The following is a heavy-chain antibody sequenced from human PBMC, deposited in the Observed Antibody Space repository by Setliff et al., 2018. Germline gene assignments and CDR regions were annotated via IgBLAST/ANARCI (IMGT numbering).Heavy chain of an antibody. V-gene: IGHV3-7*01. D-gene: IGHD6-25*01. J-gene: IGHJ3*02. Sequence: GGSLRLSCAASGFTLRSYWMSWVRQAPGKGLEWVANIKEDGSETYYGGSVKGRFTISRDNAKNSLYLQMNSLGAEDTAVYYCARSPANGGHDAFDIWGQGTMVTVSS. CDR2: IKEDGSET. CDR3: ARSPANGGHDAFDI. CDR1: GFTLRSYW.